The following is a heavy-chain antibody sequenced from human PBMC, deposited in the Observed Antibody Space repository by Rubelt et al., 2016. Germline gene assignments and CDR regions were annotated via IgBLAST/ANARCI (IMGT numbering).Heavy chain of an antibody. V-gene: IGHV4-59*01. Sequence: SGSTNYNPSLKSRVTISVDTSKNQFSLKLSSVTAADTAVYYCARDWGIAAADHTYYYYGMDVWGQGTTVTVSS. J-gene: IGHJ6*02. CDR3: ARDWGIAAADHTYYYYGMDV. D-gene: IGHD6-13*01. CDR2: SGST.